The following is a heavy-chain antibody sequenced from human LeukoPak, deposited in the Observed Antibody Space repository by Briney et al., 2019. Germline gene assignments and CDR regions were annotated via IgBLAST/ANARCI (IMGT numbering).Heavy chain of an antibody. CDR3: AREWSGFDF. D-gene: IGHD2-15*01. CDR2: ISSSGSA. CDR1: GGSISSGSYY. Sequence: SSQTLSLTCTVSGGSISSGSYYWSWIRQPPGKGLEWIAHISSSGSAIYNPSLMSRVSMSVDTSKNQFSLRLTSVTAADTAVYYCAREWSGFDFWGQGTTVTVSS. J-gene: IGHJ3*01. V-gene: IGHV4-61*09.